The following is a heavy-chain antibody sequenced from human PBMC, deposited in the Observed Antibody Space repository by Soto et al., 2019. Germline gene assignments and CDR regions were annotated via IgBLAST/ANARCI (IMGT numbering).Heavy chain of an antibody. CDR2: INPNSGGT. Sequence: ASVKVSCKASGYTFTGYYMHWVRQAPGQGREWMGWINPNSGGTNYAQKFQGRVTMTRDTSISTAYMELSRLRSDDTAVYYCARDSIKGFDFWSGYYTANYYYYGMDVWGQGTTVTVS. J-gene: IGHJ6*02. CDR1: GYTFTGYY. CDR3: ARDSIKGFDFWSGYYTANYYYYGMDV. V-gene: IGHV1-2*02. D-gene: IGHD3-3*01.